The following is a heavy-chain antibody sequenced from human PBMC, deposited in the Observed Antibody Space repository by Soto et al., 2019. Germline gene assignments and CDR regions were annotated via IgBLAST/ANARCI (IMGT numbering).Heavy chain of an antibody. Sequence: ASVKVSCKASGYTFTGHYIHWVRQAPEQGPEWMGEIGPESGATRYAQRFQGRVTMTRDMSITTVYMELNNLSPDDTAVYYCGRGRSGQIVVFYWGQGTPVTVSS. J-gene: IGHJ4*02. CDR3: GRGRSGQIVVFY. CDR1: GYTFTGHY. CDR2: IGPESGAT. D-gene: IGHD1-26*01. V-gene: IGHV1-2*02.